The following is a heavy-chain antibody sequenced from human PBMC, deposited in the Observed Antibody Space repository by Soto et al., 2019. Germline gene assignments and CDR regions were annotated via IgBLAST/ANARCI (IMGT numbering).Heavy chain of an antibody. Sequence: PSETLSLTCTVSGGSISSYYWSWIRQPPGKGLEWIGYIYYSGSTNYNPSLKSRVTISVDTSKNQFSLKLSSVTAADTAVYYCARLRNDRIDYWGQGTLVTVSS. CDR3: ARLRNDRIDY. V-gene: IGHV4-59*08. CDR1: GGSISSYY. J-gene: IGHJ4*02. D-gene: IGHD1-1*01. CDR2: IYYSGST.